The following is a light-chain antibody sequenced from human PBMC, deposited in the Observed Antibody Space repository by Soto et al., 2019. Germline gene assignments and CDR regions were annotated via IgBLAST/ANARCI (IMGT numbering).Light chain of an antibody. V-gene: IGKV1-9*01. CDR3: QHRHSYPIT. CDR1: QGISSL. Sequence: DIQLTQSPSFLSASVGDRVTITCRASQGISSLLAWYQQKQGKAPKLLIHTASTLQSGVPSRFSGSGSGTEFTLTISSLQPEDFATYYCQHRHSYPITFGQGTRLEIK. CDR2: TAS. J-gene: IGKJ5*01.